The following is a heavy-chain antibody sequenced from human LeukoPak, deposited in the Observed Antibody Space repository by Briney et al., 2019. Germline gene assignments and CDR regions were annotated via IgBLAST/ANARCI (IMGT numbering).Heavy chain of an antibody. J-gene: IGHJ1*01. Sequence: GGSLRLSCGVSGFNFNSYWMSWVRQAPGKGLELVAKIRRDGSEEYYVGSVKGRFTISRDNAKNSPYLQMNRLRAEDTAVYFCARDQNFYDKTGEGYFQHWGQGTLVTVSS. D-gene: IGHD3-22*01. CDR1: GFNFNSYW. V-gene: IGHV3-7*01. CDR3: ARDQNFYDKTGEGYFQH. CDR2: IRRDGSEE.